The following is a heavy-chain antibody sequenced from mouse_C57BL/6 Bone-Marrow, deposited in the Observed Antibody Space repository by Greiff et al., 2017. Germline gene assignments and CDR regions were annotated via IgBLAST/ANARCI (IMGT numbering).Heavy chain of an antibody. V-gene: IGHV5-9*01. D-gene: IGHD1-1*01. CDR1: GFTFSSYT. Sequence: EVKLMESGGGLVKPGGSLKLSYAASGFTFSSYTMSWVRQTPEKRLQWVAAISGGGGNTYYPDSVKGRFTIYRDNDKNILYLQMSSLRSEDTALYYCSRQVTTVLATKYFDVWGTGTTVTVSS. J-gene: IGHJ1*03. CDR3: SRQVTTVLATKYFDV. CDR2: ISGGGGNT.